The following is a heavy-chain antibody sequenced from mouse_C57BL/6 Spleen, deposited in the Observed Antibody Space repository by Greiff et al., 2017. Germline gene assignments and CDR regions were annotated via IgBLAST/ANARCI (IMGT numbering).Heavy chain of an antibody. D-gene: IGHD3-2*02. Sequence: EVQLQQSGPSLVRPSQTLSLTCTVTGFSINSDCYWIWIRQFPGNKLEYIGYTFYSGITYYNPSLESRTYITRDTSKNQFSLKLRSVTTEDTATYYCARGNSSGLYAMDYWGQGTSVTVSS. J-gene: IGHJ4*01. V-gene: IGHV3-3*01. CDR1: GFSINSDCY. CDR2: TFYSGIT. CDR3: ARGNSSGLYAMDY.